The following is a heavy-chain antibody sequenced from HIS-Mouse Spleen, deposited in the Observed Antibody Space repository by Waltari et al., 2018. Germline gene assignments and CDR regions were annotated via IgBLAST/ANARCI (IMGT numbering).Heavy chain of an antibody. V-gene: IGHV4-38-2*02. CDR2: IYHSGSN. CDR1: GYSISSGYY. Sequence: QVQLQESGPGLVKPSETLSLTCTVSGYSISSGYYWGWIRQPPGKGLEWIGSIYHSGSNYYNPSLKSRVTISVETSKTPFSLKLGSVTAADTAVYYCARGHYDSSGYYYASYFDYWGQGTLVTVSS. D-gene: IGHD3-22*01. CDR3: ARGHYDSSGYYYASYFDY. J-gene: IGHJ4*02.